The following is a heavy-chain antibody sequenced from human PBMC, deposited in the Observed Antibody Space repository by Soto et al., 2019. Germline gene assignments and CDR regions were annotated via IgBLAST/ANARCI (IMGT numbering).Heavy chain of an antibody. Sequence: SQTLSLTCAISGDSVSSNSAAWNWIRQSPSRGLEWLGRTYYRSKWYNDYAVSVKSRITINPDTSKNQFSLQLNSVTPEDTAVYYCARARGGYSSSCYYYYYGMDVWGQGTTVTVSS. CDR2: TYYRSKWYN. CDR3: ARARGGYSSSCYYYYYGMDV. D-gene: IGHD6-13*01. CDR1: GDSVSSNSAA. J-gene: IGHJ6*02. V-gene: IGHV6-1*01.